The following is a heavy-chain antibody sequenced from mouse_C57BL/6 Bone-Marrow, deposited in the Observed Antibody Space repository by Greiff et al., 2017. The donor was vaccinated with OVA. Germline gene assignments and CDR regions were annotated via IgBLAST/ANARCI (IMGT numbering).Heavy chain of an antibody. D-gene: IGHD3-2*02. Sequence: EVMLVESEGGLVQPGSSMKLSCTASGFTFSDYYMAWVRQVPEKGLEWVANINYDGSSTYYLDSLKSRFIISRDNAKNILYLQMSSLKSEDTATYYCAGSSGYPGYFDYWGQGTTLTVSS. V-gene: IGHV5-16*01. CDR1: GFTFSDYY. CDR3: AGSSGYPGYFDY. J-gene: IGHJ2*01. CDR2: INYDGSST.